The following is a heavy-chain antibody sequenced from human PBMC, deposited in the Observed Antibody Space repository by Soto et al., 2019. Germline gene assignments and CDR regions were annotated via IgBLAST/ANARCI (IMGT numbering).Heavy chain of an antibody. CDR1: GYTFTSYA. Sequence: QVQLVQSGAEVKKPGASVKVSCKASGYTFTSYAMHWVRQAPGQRLEWMGWINAGNGNTKYSQKFQGRVTITRDTXXSTAYMELSSLRSEDTAVYYCARGLSTMSYWYFDLWGRGTLVTVSS. D-gene: IGHD3-10*02. V-gene: IGHV1-3*01. CDR3: ARGLSTMSYWYFDL. J-gene: IGHJ2*01. CDR2: INAGNGNT.